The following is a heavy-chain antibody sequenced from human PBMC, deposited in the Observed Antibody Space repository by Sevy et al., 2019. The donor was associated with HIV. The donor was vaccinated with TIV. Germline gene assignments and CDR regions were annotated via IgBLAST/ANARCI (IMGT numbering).Heavy chain of an antibody. CDR2: IRYDGSTK. D-gene: IGHD3-10*01. CDR3: AKGLGMVQGALLSDDI. J-gene: IGHJ3*02. V-gene: IGHV3-30*02. CDR1: GFNFRMYG. Sequence: GGSLRLSCAASGFNFRMYGMHWVRHAPGKGLEWVAFIRYDGSTKYYGDSVKGRFTISRDNSKNTVYLQMNSLRADDTAVYYCAKGLGMVQGALLSDDIWGQGTMVTVSS.